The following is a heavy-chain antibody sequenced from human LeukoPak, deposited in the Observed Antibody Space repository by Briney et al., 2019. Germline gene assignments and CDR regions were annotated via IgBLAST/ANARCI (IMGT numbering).Heavy chain of an antibody. J-gene: IGHJ4*02. Sequence: SETLSLTCTVSGGSISSSSYYWGWIRQPPGKGLEWIGSIYYSGSTYYNPSLKSRVTISVDTSKNQFSLKLSSVTAADTAVYYCARQVGQWLVGTGESYFDYWGQGTLVTVSS. CDR3: ARQVGQWLVGTGESYFDY. D-gene: IGHD6-19*01. CDR2: IYYSGST. CDR1: GGSISSSSYY. V-gene: IGHV4-39*01.